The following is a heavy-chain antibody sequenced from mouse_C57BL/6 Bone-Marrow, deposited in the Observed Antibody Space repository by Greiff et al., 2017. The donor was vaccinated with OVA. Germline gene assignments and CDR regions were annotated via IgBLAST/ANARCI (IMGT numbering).Heavy chain of an antibody. Sequence: QVQLQQPGAELVRPGTSVKLSCKASGYTFTSYWMHWVKQRPGQGLEWIGVIDPSDSYTNYHQKFTGKATLTVDTSSSTAYMQLSSLTSEDSAVDYCERNDGYCYAMDYWGQGTSVTVSA. D-gene: IGHD2-3*01. CDR3: ERNDGYCYAMDY. J-gene: IGHJ4*01. CDR1: GYTFTSYW. CDR2: IDPSDSYT. V-gene: IGHV1-59*01.